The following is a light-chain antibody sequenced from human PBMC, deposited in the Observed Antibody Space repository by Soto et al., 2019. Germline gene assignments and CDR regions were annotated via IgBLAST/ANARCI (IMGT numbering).Light chain of an antibody. CDR1: QTITGY. J-gene: IGKJ1*01. CDR2: AAS. CDR3: QQSYTTPRT. Sequence: DIQMTQSPSSLSASIGDSVTITCRASQTITGYLNWYQQKPGKAPRLLINAASNLQSGVPSRFRGSGSETDFTLTITSLQPEDFATYYCQQSYTTPRTFGQGTKVDIK. V-gene: IGKV1-39*01.